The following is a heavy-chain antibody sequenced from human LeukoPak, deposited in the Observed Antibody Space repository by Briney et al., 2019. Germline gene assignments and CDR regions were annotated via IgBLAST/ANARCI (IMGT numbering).Heavy chain of an antibody. V-gene: IGHV3-48*02. D-gene: IGHD2-21*02. CDR1: GFTFSRFG. CDR3: ARKGDTDH. CDR2: ISSSSSAI. J-gene: IGHJ4*02. Sequence: GGSLRLSCAVSGFTFSRFGMNWVRQAPGKGLEWISYISSSSSAIYYADSVKGRFTISRDNAKNSLYLQMSSLRDEDTAVYYCARKGDTDHWGQGTLVTVSS.